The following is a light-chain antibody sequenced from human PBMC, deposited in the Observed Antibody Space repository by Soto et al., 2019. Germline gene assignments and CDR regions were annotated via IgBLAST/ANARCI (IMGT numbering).Light chain of an antibody. CDR1: QSISSW. Sequence: DIQMTQSPSTLSGSVGDRVTITCRASQSISSWLAWYQQKPGKAPKLLIYDASNLESGVPSRFSGGGSGTEFSLTISSLQPDDFATYYYQQYNYFWAFGQGTKVDIK. J-gene: IGKJ1*01. CDR2: DAS. V-gene: IGKV1-5*01. CDR3: QQYNYFWA.